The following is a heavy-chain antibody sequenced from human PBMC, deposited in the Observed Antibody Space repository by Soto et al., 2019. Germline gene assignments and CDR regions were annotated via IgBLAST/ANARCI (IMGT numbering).Heavy chain of an antibody. CDR1: GFTFGNYA. CDR2: IGGGGDEK. V-gene: IGHV3-23*01. J-gene: IGHJ3*02. D-gene: IGHD3-3*02. Sequence: GGSLRLSCVASGFTFGNYAMSWVRQTPRKGLEWVSGIGGGGDEKEYADSVKGRFTISRDDSKSTLFLQMTSLRVEDTAIYYCAKDRMHFNSVWDPFDIWGQGTMVTVSS. CDR3: AKDRMHFNSVWDPFDI.